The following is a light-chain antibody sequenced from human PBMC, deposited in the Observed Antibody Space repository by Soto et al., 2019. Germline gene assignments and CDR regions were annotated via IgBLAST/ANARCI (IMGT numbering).Light chain of an antibody. CDR2: GAS. J-gene: IGKJ2*01. CDR1: QSVSSNY. V-gene: IGKV3-20*01. CDR3: QQYGASPIYT. Sequence: TQSPGTLSLSPGERATLSCKASQSVSSNYLAWYQQKPGQPPRLLIFGASNRAAGTPDRFSGSGSGTDFTLTISRLEPEDFAVYYCQQYGASPIYTFGQGTKVDIK.